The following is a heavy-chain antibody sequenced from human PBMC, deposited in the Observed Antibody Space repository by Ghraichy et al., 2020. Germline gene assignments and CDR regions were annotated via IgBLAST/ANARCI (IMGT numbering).Heavy chain of an antibody. D-gene: IGHD3-22*01. CDR2: INHSGST. CDR1: GGSFSGYY. V-gene: IGHV4-34*01. Sequence: SQTLSLTCAVYGGSFSGYYWSWIRQPPGKGLEWIGEINHSGSTNYNPSLKSRVTISVDTSKNQFSLKLSSVTAADTAVYYCARGWLFSYYYYYYGMDVWGQGTTVTVSS. CDR3: ARGWLFSYYYYYYGMDV. J-gene: IGHJ6*02.